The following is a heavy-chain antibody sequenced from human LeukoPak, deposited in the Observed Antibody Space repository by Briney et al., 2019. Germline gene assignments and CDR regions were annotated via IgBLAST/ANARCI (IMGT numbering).Heavy chain of an antibody. D-gene: IGHD3-16*01. J-gene: IGHJ4*02. CDR1: GYTFTSYG. CDR3: ARERIMITFGGAYYFDY. CDR2: ISAYNGNT. V-gene: IGHV1-18*01. Sequence: GASVKVSCKASGYTFTSYGISWVRQAPGQGLEWMGWISAYNGNTNYAQKLQGRVTMTTDTSTGTAYMELRSLRSDDTAVYYCARERIMITFGGAYYFDYWGQGTLVTVPS.